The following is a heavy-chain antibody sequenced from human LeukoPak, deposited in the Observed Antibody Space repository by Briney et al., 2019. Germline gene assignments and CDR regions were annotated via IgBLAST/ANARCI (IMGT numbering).Heavy chain of an antibody. V-gene: IGHV1-2*02. CDR1: GYTFTGYY. Sequence: ASVKVSXKASGYTFTGYYMHWVRQAPGQGLEWMGWINPNSGGTNYAQKFQGRVTMTRDTSISTAYMELSRLRSDDTAVYYCARDMGTADWGIDYWGQGTLVTVSS. CDR2: INPNSGGT. CDR3: ARDMGTADWGIDY. J-gene: IGHJ4*02. D-gene: IGHD7-27*01.